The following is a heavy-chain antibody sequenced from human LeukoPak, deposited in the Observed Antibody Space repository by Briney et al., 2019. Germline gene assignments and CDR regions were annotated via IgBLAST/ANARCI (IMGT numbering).Heavy chain of an antibody. CDR1: GFTFSSYA. CDR3: ARDRSCFDY. V-gene: IGHV3-23*01. CDR2: ISGSGGST. Sequence: PGGSLRLSCAASGFTFSSYAMSWVRQAPGKGLEWVSAISGSGGSTYYADSVKGRFTISRDNSKNTLYLQMNGLRAVDTAVYYCARDRSCFDYWGQGALVIVSS. J-gene: IGHJ4*02.